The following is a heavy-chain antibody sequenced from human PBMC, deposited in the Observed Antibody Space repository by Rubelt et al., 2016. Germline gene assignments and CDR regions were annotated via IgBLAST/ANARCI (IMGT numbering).Heavy chain of an antibody. D-gene: IGHD3-22*01. Sequence: GESGGGLVQPGRSLRLSCTASGFTFGDYAMSWFRQAPGKGLEWVGFIRSKAYGGTTEYAASVKGRFTISRDDSKSIAYLQMNSLKTEDTAVYYCTSVYYDSSGYGSHYYYGMDVWGQGTTVTVSS. CDR2: IRSKAYGGTT. CDR3: TSVYYDSSGYGSHYYYGMDV. V-gene: IGHV3-49*03. J-gene: IGHJ6*02. CDR1: GFTFGDYA.